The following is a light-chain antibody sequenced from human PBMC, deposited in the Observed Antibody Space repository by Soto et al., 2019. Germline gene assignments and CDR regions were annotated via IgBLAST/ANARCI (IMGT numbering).Light chain of an antibody. Sequence: DIVMTQTPLSPPVTVGQTASIXXKAXQSLVHSDGNTYLSWYQQRPGQPPRXXIYKVSARFSGVPERFSGSGAGTDFTLTISRVEAEDVGVYYCMQATQSVWTFGQGTKVDIK. J-gene: IGKJ1*01. CDR3: MQATQSVWT. CDR2: KVS. CDR1: QSLVHSDGNTY. V-gene: IGKV2-24*01.